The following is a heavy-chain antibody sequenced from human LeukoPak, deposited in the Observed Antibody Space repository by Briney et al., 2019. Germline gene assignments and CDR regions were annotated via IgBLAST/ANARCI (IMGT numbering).Heavy chain of an antibody. D-gene: IGHD3-10*01. CDR1: GFTFSSYD. V-gene: IGHV3-23*01. J-gene: IGHJ1*01. CDR3: AKNPGHYFPQS. CDR2: ITDNARST. Sequence: GGSLRLSCAASGFTFSSYDMGWVRQAPEKGLEWVSSITDNARSTFYAGSVKGRFTISRDNSKNTLYLQMNSLRAEDTAVYYCAKNPGHYFPQSWGQGTLVTVTS.